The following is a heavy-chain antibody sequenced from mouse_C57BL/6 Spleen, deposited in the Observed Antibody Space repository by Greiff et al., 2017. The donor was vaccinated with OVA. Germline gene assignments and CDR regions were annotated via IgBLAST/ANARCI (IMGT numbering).Heavy chain of an antibody. V-gene: IGHV1-42*01. CDR3: ADGYYEGWFAY. J-gene: IGHJ3*01. D-gene: IGHD2-3*01. Sequence: VQLKQSGPELVKPGASVKISCKASGYSFTGYYMNWVKQSPEKSLEWIGEINPSTGGTTYNQKFKAKATLTVDKSSSTAYMQLKSLTSEDSAVYYCADGYYEGWFAYWGQGTLVTVSA. CDR1: GYSFTGYY. CDR2: INPSTGGT.